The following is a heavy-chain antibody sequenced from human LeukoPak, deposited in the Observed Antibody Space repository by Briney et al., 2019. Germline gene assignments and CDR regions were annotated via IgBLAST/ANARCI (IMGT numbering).Heavy chain of an antibody. Sequence: GESLKISCKGSGYSFTSYRIGWVRQMPGKGLEWMGIIYPGDSDSRYCPSFLGQGTISADKSLSTAYLQWSSLKASDTAIYYCARSLDSSLGDGMDVWGQGTTVTVSS. V-gene: IGHV5-51*01. D-gene: IGHD6-13*01. J-gene: IGHJ6*02. CDR2: IYPGDSDS. CDR3: ARSLDSSLGDGMDV. CDR1: GYSFTSYR.